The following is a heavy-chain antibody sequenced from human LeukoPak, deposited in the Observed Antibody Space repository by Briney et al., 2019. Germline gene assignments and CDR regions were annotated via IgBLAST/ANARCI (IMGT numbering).Heavy chain of an antibody. CDR3: ATLLRFYDSSGYYRIYFDY. J-gene: IGHJ4*02. V-gene: IGHV1-24*01. CDR2: FDPEDGET. CDR1: GYTLTELS. D-gene: IGHD3-22*01. Sequence: ASVKVSCKVSGYTLTELSKHWVRQAPGKGLEWMGGFDPEDGETIYAQKFQGRVTMTEDTSTDTAYMELSSLRSEDTAVYYCATLLRFYDSSGYYRIYFDYWGQGTLVTVSS.